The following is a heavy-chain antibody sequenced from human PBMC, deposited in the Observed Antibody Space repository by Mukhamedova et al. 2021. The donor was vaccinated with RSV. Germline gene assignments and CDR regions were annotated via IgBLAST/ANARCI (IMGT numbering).Heavy chain of an antibody. D-gene: IGHD5/OR15-5a*01. CDR2: LGTVGDA. J-gene: IGHJ4*02. CDR1: G. V-gene: IGHV3-23*01. CDR3: AKDLVVSTNTLAPDY. Sequence: GMNWVRQAPGKGLEWVATLGTVGDAYYADSVKSRFTISRDNSKNTLFLQMNNLRDEDTAIYYCAKDLVVSTNTLAPDYWGQGTLVTV.